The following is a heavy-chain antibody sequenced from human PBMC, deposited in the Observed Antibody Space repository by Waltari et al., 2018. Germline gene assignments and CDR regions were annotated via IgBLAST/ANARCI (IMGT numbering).Heavy chain of an antibody. D-gene: IGHD2-15*01. CDR3: ARDRYSPNWFDP. Sequence: QVQLVQSGAEVKKPGSSVKVSCKASGGTFSSYAISWVRQAPGQGLEWMGGIIPILGIANYAQKFQGRVTITADESTSTAYMELSSLRSEDTAVYYCARDRYSPNWFDPWGQGTLVTVSS. V-gene: IGHV1-69*04. CDR1: GGTFSSYA. J-gene: IGHJ5*02. CDR2: IIPILGIA.